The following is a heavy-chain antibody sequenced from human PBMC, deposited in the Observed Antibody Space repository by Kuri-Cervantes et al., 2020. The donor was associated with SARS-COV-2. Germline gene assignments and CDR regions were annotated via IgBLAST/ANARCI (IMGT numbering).Heavy chain of an antibody. Sequence: GESLKISCAASGFTFSSYGMNWVRQAPGKGLEWVSSISSSSSYIYYADSVKGRFTISRDNAKNSLYLQMNSLRAEDTAVYYCARDFPAYCTNGVCYSEYFQHWGQGTLVTVSS. CDR2: ISSSSSYI. J-gene: IGHJ1*01. D-gene: IGHD2-8*01. CDR1: GFTFSSYG. CDR3: ARDFPAYCTNGVCYSEYFQH. V-gene: IGHV3-21*01.